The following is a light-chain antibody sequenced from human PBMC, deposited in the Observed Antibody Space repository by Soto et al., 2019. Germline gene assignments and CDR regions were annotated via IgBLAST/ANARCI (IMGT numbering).Light chain of an antibody. Sequence: QSVLTQPASVSGSPGQSITISCTGTSSDVGSYNYVSWYQHHPGKAPKLLIFEVSNRPSGVSDRISGSKSGNTASLTISGLQVEDEADYYCASSPSNTPLWVLGGGTKVTVL. CDR2: EVS. CDR1: SSDVGSYNY. CDR3: ASSPSNTPLWV. J-gene: IGLJ3*02. V-gene: IGLV2-14*01.